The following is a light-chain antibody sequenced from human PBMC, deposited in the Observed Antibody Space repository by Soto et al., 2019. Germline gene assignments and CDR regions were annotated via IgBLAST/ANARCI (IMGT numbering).Light chain of an antibody. CDR3: QQYGSSPRT. J-gene: IGKJ1*01. CDR1: QTVSSSL. Sequence: EVVLTQSPGTLSLSPGERATLSCRASQTVSSSLLAWYQQKAGQAPRLLIYAASSRATGIPDRFSGSGSGTDFSLTISRLEPEDFEVYYCQQYGSSPRTFGQGTKVDIK. CDR2: AAS. V-gene: IGKV3-20*01.